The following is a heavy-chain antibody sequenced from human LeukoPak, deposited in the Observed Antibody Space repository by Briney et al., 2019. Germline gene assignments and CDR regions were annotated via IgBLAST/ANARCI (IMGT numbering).Heavy chain of an antibody. CDR1: GFTFSSYE. CDR3: ARPPVRWWGAWNYYMDV. CDR2: ISSSGSTI. V-gene: IGHV3-48*03. J-gene: IGHJ6*03. D-gene: IGHD2-15*01. Sequence: PGGSLRLSCAASGFTFSSYEMNWVRQAPGKGLEWVSYISSSGSTIYYADSVKGRFTISRDNAKNSLYLQMDSLRAEDTAVYYCARPPVRWWGAWNYYMDVWGKGTTVTISS.